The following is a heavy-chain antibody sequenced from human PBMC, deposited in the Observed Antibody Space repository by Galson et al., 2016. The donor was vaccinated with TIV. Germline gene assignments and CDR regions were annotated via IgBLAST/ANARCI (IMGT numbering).Heavy chain of an antibody. D-gene: IGHD4-17*01. V-gene: IGHV3-21*01. J-gene: IGHJ6*02. CDR2: ISETSAYI. CDR3: ARDSDATARASGMDV. CDR1: GVTFSIYS. Sequence: SLRLSCAASGVTFSIYSMNWVRQAPGKGLEWVAYISETSAYIYYADSVKGRFTISRDNAKNSLSLQMNSLRAEDTAVYYCARDSDATARASGMDVWGQGTIVTVSS.